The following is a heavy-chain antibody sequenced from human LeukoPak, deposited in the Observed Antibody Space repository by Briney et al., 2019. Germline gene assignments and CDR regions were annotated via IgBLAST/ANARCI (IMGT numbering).Heavy chain of an antibody. Sequence: GGSLRLSCAASGFTFDDYGMSWVRQAPGKGLVWVSRISSDGRTTNYADSVKGRFTISRDNTKNTLYLQMNSLRAEDTAVYYCARGGNGIDYWGQGTQVTVSS. CDR1: GFTFDDYG. J-gene: IGHJ4*02. CDR3: ARGGNGIDY. CDR2: ISSDGRTT. V-gene: IGHV3-74*01. D-gene: IGHD2-8*01.